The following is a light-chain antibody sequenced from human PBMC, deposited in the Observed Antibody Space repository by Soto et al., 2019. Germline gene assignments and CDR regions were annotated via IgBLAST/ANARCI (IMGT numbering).Light chain of an antibody. CDR3: QQRSNGPS. CDR1: QSVSRY. V-gene: IGKV3-11*01. J-gene: IGKJ3*01. CDR2: DAS. Sequence: LYPGERATLSCRASQSVSRYLAWYQQKPGQAPRLLIYDASNSATGIPARFSVSGSGTDFTLTISSLEPEDFAVYYCQQRSNGPSFGAESKRDMK.